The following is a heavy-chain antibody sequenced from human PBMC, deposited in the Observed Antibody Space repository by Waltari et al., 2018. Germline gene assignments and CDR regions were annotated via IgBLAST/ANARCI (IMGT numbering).Heavy chain of an antibody. CDR2: INPGESHI. D-gene: IGHD3-10*01. CDR1: GLSFSSYW. Sequence: EVQLVQSGTEVKKPGESLKISCEASGLSFSSYWIAWVRQTPGKGLEWMGIINPGESHIRYSPSFQGQVTISADDSKTTAYLHWTSLKASDSGIYYCARQGFGELYSLDYWGQGTLVTVSS. J-gene: IGHJ4*02. CDR3: ARQGFGELYSLDY. V-gene: IGHV5-51*01.